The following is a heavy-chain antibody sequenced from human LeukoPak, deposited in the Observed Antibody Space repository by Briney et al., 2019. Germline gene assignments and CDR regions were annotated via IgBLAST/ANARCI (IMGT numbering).Heavy chain of an antibody. D-gene: IGHD3-16*01. CDR3: ARFGIDYDMDV. V-gene: IGHV4-59*01. CDR1: GGSISGNY. J-gene: IGHJ6*02. Sequence: SETLSLTCTVSGGSISGNYWTWTRQPPGKGLEWIGQIHYRGKADYNPSLRSRIIISVDTSKNQMFLRLRSVTAADTAVYYCARFGIDYDMDVWGQGTKVTVSS. CDR2: IHYRGKA.